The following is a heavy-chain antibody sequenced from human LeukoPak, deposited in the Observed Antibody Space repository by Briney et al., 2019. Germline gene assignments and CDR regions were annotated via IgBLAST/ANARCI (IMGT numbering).Heavy chain of an antibody. J-gene: IGHJ3*02. CDR3: ARKYSGSYWDDAFDI. CDR1: GYTFTDYF. CDR2: INPNSGVT. D-gene: IGHD1-26*01. Sequence: ASVKVSCKASGYTFTDYFMHWVRQAPGQGLEWIGWINPNSGVTNYAQKFQGRVTMTTDTSTSTAYMELRSLRSDDTAVYYCARKYSGSYWDDAFDIWGQGTMVTVSS. V-gene: IGHV1-2*02.